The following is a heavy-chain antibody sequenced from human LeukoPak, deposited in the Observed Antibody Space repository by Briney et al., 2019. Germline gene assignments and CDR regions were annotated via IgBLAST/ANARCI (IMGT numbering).Heavy chain of an antibody. D-gene: IGHD6-6*01. V-gene: IGHV3-11*01. CDR2: ISSSGTTM. J-gene: IGHJ2*01. CDR1: GFTFSDYY. CDR3: ARDEYSTSYWYFDL. Sequence: GGSLRLSCASSGFTFSDYYMSWIRRAPGKGLEFVSYISSSGTTMYHADSVKGRFTISRDNAKNSLYLQMNSLRAEDTAVYYCARDEYSTSYWYFDLWGRGTLVTVSS.